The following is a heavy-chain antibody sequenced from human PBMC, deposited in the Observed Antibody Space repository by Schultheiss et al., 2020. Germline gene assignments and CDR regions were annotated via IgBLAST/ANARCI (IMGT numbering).Heavy chain of an antibody. CDR3: ARGAYYYDSSGYYIFDY. CDR2: IYHSGST. D-gene: IGHD3-22*01. J-gene: IGHJ4*02. V-gene: IGHV4-61*08. CDR1: GGSISSGDYY. Sequence: SETLSLTCTVSGGSISSGDYYWSWIRQHPGKGLEWIGYIYHSGSTYYNPSLKSRVTISVDTSKNQFSLKLSSVTAADTAVYYCARGAYYYDSSGYYIFDYWGQGTLVTVSS.